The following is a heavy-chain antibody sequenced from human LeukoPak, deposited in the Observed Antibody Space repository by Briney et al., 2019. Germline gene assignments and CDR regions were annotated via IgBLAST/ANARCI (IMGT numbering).Heavy chain of an antibody. D-gene: IGHD4-17*01. V-gene: IGHV1-2*02. CDR3: ARGATVTNGYGMDV. J-gene: IGHJ6*02. Sequence: ASVKVSCKASGYTFTSYYMHWVRQAPGQGLEWMGWINPNSGGTNYAQKFQGRVTMTRDTSISTAYMELSRLRSDDTAVYYCARGATVTNGYGMDVWGQGTTVTVSS. CDR1: GYTFTSYY. CDR2: INPNSGGT.